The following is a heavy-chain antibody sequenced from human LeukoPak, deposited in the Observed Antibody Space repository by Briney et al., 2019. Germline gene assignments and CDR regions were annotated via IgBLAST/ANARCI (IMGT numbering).Heavy chain of an antibody. CDR2: IIAIFGTA. CDR1: GGTFISYA. Sequence: SVKVSCKASGGTFISYAISWVRQAPGEGVEWMGGIIAIFGTANYAQKSQDTVTITTDDSTSTAYIELSSLRSEDTAVYYCARDRIPAAAIPTWFDPCGQGPLVPVSS. J-gene: IGHJ5*02. CDR3: ARDRIPAAAIPTWFDP. D-gene: IGHD2-2*01. V-gene: IGHV1-69*05.